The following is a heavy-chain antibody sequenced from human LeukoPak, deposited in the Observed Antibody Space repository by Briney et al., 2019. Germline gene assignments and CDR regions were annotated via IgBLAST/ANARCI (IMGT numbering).Heavy chain of an antibody. CDR1: GGSVSSGSYY. CDR3: ARDRTSSSSGGGFDY. J-gene: IGHJ4*02. CDR2: XYYSGST. V-gene: IGHV4-61*01. D-gene: IGHD6-6*01. Sequence: PSETLSLTCTVSGGSVSSGSYYWSWIRQPPGKGLEWXXXXYYSGSTNYNPSLKSRVTISVDTSKNQFSLKLSSVTAADTAVYYCARDRTSSSSGGGFDYWGQGTLVTVSS.